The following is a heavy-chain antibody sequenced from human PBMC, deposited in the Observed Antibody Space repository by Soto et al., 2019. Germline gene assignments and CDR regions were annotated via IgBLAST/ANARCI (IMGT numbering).Heavy chain of an antibody. V-gene: IGHV4-39*01. CDR1: GGSISSSGYH. CDR2: VYYSGTT. J-gene: IGHJ4*02. Sequence: SETLSLTCTVSGGSISSSGYHWGWIRQHPGKGLEWIVSVYYSGTTYYNPSLKSRVTISVDTSKNQFSLRLSSVTAADTAVYYCARHDLYSVYGPRGPFDYWGQGALVTVSS. CDR3: ARHDLYSVYGPRGPFDY. D-gene: IGHD5-12*01.